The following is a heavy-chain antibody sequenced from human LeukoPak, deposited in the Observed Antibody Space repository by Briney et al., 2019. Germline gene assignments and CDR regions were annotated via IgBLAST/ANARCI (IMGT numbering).Heavy chain of an antibody. CDR3: ARVLAAAGNNWFDP. V-gene: IGHV4-39*07. Sequence: PSETLSLTCTVSSGSISTSNYYWGWVRQPPGKALERIGNIFYTRSTYYIPSLKSRATISLDTSRNQFSLRLNSVTAADTAVYYCARVLAAAGNNWFDPWGQGTLVTVPS. CDR2: IFYTRST. CDR1: SGSISTSNYY. D-gene: IGHD6-13*01. J-gene: IGHJ5*02.